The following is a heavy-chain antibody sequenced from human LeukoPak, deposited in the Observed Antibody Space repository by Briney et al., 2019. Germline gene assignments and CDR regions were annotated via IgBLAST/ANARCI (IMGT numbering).Heavy chain of an antibody. CDR3: ARDRVAGSVDY. D-gene: IGHD6-19*01. Sequence: AGGSLRLSCAASRFTFSSYWMSWVRQAPGKGLEWVANIKQDGSEKYYVDSVKGRFTISRDNAKNSLYLQMNSLRAEDTAVYYCARDRVAGSVDYWGQGTLVTVSS. J-gene: IGHJ4*02. V-gene: IGHV3-7*03. CDR1: RFTFSSYW. CDR2: IKQDGSEK.